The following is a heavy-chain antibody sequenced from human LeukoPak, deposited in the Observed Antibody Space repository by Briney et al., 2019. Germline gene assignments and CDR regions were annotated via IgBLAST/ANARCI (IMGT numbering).Heavy chain of an antibody. V-gene: IGHV1-18*01. D-gene: IGHD2-2*01. CDR1: GYTFSTYG. J-gene: IGHJ4*02. Sequence: ASVKASCKASGYTFSTYGLSWVRQAPGQGPEWMGWISAYNGNTIYAQKFQGRVTMTTDTSTDTAYMELRSLRSDDTAVYYCARDDRGSCSTTTCPYFDYWGQGTLVTVSS. CDR3: ARDDRGSCSTTTCPYFDY. CDR2: ISAYNGNT.